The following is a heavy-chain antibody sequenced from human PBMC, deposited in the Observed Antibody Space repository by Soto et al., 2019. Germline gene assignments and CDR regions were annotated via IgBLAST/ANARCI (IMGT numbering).Heavy chain of an antibody. Sequence: PSETLSLTCTVSGGSFSPNYWSWIRQSPGKGLEWIGYIYYAGTTSYNPSLKSRVTISVDTSKNQFSLKLSSLIAADTAVYYCARHSPPFFYGSGLWDVWGQGTTVTVSS. D-gene: IGHD3-10*01. CDR2: IYYAGTT. CDR1: GGSFSPNY. V-gene: IGHV4-59*08. J-gene: IGHJ6*02. CDR3: ARHSPPFFYGSGLWDV.